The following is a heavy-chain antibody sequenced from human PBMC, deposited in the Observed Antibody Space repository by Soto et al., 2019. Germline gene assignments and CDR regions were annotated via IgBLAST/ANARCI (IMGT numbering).Heavy chain of an antibody. CDR3: ARQDIVGLPAFSPINYYYYGMDV. CDR1: GYSFTSYS. V-gene: IGHV5-51*01. CDR2: IYPGDSDT. J-gene: IGHJ6*02. D-gene: IGHD2-2*01. Sequence: PGESLKISCKGSGYSFTSYSIGWVRQMPGKGLEWMGIIYPGDSDTRYSPSFQGQVTISADKSISTAYLQWSSLKASDTAMYYCARQDIVGLPAFSPINYYYYGMDVWGQGTTVT.